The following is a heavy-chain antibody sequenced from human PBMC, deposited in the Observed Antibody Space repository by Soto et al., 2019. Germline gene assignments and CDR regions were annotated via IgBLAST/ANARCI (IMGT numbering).Heavy chain of an antibody. D-gene: IGHD5-12*01. Sequence: SETLSLTCAVYGGSFSGYYWSWIRQPPGKGLEWIGEINHSGSTNYNPSLKSRVTISVDTSKNQFSLKLSSVTAADTAVYYCARGSVAKDFLPFDYWGQGTLVTVS. J-gene: IGHJ4*02. V-gene: IGHV4-34*01. CDR1: GGSFSGYY. CDR3: ARGSVAKDFLPFDY. CDR2: INHSGST.